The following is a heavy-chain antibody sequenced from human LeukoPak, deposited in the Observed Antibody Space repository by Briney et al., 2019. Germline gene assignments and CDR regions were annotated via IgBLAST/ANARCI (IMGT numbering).Heavy chain of an antibody. CDR3: ARDQCGSSGCRYFDY. D-gene: IGHD6-19*01. J-gene: IGHJ4*02. V-gene: IGHV4-34*01. CDR1: GGSFSGYY. CDR2: INHSGST. Sequence: SETLSLTCAVYGGSFSGYYWSWIRQPPGKGLEWIGEINHSGSTNYNPSLKSRVTISVDTSKNQFSLKLRSVTAADTAMYYCARDQCGSSGCRYFDYWGQGTLVTVSS.